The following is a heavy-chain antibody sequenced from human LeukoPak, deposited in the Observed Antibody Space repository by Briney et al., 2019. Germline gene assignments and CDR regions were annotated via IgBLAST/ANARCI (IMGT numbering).Heavy chain of an antibody. J-gene: IGHJ4*02. D-gene: IGHD3-16*01. CDR1: GLSFRSYG. V-gene: IGHV3-23*01. Sequence: PGRSLRLSCAASGLSFRSYGMHWVRQAPGKGLEWVSAISGSGGSTYYADSVKGRFTISRDNSKNTLYLQMNSLRAEDTAVYYCAKVSPTFQYYFDYWGQGTLVTVSS. CDR3: AKVSPTFQYYFDY. CDR2: ISGSGGST.